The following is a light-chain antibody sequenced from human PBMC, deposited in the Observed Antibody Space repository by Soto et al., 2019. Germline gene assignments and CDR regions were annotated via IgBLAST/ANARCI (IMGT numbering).Light chain of an antibody. CDR2: EVS. J-gene: IGLJ1*01. CDR1: SSDVGGYNY. CDR3: SSYTSSSTLLYV. Sequence: QSVLTQPASVSGSPGQSITISCTGTSSDVGGYNYVSWYQQHPGEAPKLMIYEVSNRPSGVSNRFSGSKSGNTASLTISGLQAEDEADYYRSSYTSSSTLLYVFGIGTKLTVL. V-gene: IGLV2-14*01.